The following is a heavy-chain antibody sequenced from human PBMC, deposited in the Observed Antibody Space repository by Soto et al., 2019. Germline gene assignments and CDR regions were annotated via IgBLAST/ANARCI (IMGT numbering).Heavy chain of an antibody. CDR2: ISGSGGST. J-gene: IGHJ4*02. CDR1: GFTFSSYA. D-gene: IGHD5-18*01. V-gene: IGHV3-23*01. Sequence: GGSLRLSCAASGFTFSSYAMSWVRQAPGKGLEWVSAISGSGGSTYYADSVKGRFTISRDNSKNTLYLQMNSLRAEDTAVYYCAESTGIQLWSNFDYWGQGTLVTVSS. CDR3: AESTGIQLWSNFDY.